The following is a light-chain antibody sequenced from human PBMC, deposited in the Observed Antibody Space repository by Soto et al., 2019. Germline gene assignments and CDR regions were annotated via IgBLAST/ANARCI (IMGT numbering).Light chain of an antibody. V-gene: IGLV1-44*01. CDR3: ASWDDSLNPWV. CDR2: GND. J-gene: IGLJ3*02. Sequence: QSVLTQPPSASGTPGQRVTISCSGSTSNIGSNTVNWYQHLPGSAPKLLIYGNDQRPSGVPDRFSGSKFGPSASLAIGGLQSEDEAEYYCASWDDSLNPWVFGGGTKVTVL. CDR1: TSNIGSNT.